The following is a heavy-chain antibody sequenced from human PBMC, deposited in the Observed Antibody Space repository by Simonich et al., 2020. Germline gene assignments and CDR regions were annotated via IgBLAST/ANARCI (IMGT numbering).Heavy chain of an antibody. Sequence: QVQLVQYGAEVKKPGASVKVSCKASGYTFTSYGISWVRQAPGKGLEWMGGISAYNGNTSYAQKLQGRVTMTTDTSTSTAYMELRSLRSDDTAVYYCARASRGTWWYYYFDYWGQGTLVTVSS. V-gene: IGHV1-18*01. J-gene: IGHJ4*02. CDR2: ISAYNGNT. CDR3: ARASRGTWWYYYFDY. CDR1: GYTFTSYG. D-gene: IGHD2-15*01.